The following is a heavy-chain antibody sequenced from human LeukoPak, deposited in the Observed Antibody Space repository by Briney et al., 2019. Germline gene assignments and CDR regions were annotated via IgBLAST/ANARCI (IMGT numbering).Heavy chain of an antibody. J-gene: IGHJ2*01. CDR3: ATSDYGGPYWYFDL. Sequence: GGSLRLSCAASGFXFDDYAMHWVRQAPGKGLEWVSLISGDGGSTYYADSVKGRFTISRDNSKNSLYLQMNSLRTEDTALYYCATSDYGGPYWYFDLWGRGTVVTVSS. CDR2: ISGDGGST. D-gene: IGHD4-23*01. V-gene: IGHV3-43*02. CDR1: GFXFDDYA.